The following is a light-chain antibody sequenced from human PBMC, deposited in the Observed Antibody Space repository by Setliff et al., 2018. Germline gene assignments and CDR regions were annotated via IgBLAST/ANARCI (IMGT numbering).Light chain of an antibody. CDR1: HNIRNS. V-gene: IGKV1-12*01. Sequence: DIQMTQSPSSVPASVGDRVTITCRASHNIRNSLAWYQQKPGTAPKLLIFGASSLQSGVPSRFSGSGSGTEFTLTIDSLQPEDFATYYCQQAARSFGGGTKV. J-gene: IGKJ4*01. CDR2: GAS. CDR3: QQAARS.